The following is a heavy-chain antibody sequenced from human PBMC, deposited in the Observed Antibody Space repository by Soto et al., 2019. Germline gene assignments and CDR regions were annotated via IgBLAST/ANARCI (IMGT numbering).Heavy chain of an antibody. D-gene: IGHD6-13*01. Sequence: SVKVSCKASGGTFSSDAISWVRQAPGQGLEWMGGNIPIFGTANYAQKFQVRVTITADESTRPAYMELSSLRSEDTAVYYCASRTQSIAAAGNEYWGQGTLVTVSS. CDR1: GGTFSSDA. CDR3: ASRTQSIAAAGNEY. V-gene: IGHV1-69*13. CDR2: NIPIFGTA. J-gene: IGHJ4*02.